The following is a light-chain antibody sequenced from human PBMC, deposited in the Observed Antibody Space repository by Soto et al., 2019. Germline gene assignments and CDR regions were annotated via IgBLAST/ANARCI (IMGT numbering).Light chain of an antibody. Sequence: QSALTQPASVSGSPGQSITISCTGTRSDVGGYDFVSWYQQHPGKAPKLMIYEVSNRPSGVSNRFSGSKSGNTASLTISGLQAEDEADYYCASYTSSSTSVIFGRGTKLTVL. CDR3: ASYTSSSTSVI. J-gene: IGLJ2*01. CDR1: RSDVGGYDF. CDR2: EVS. V-gene: IGLV2-14*01.